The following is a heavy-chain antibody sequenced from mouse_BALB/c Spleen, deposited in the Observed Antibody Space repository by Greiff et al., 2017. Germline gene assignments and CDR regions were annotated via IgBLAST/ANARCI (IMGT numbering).Heavy chain of an antibody. Sequence: EVKLLESGAELVKPGASVKLSCTASGFNIKDTYMHWVKQRPEQGLEWIGRIDPANGNTKYDPKFQGKATITADTSSNTAYLQLSSLTSEDTAVYYCARDDGYYDYAMDYWGQGTSVTVSS. CDR1: GFNIKDTY. CDR3: ARDDGYYDYAMDY. CDR2: IDPANGNT. J-gene: IGHJ4*01. D-gene: IGHD2-3*01. V-gene: IGHV14-3*02.